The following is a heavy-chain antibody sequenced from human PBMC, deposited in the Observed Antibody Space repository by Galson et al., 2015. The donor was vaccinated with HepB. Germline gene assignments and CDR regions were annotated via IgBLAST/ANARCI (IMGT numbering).Heavy chain of an antibody. CDR2: ISSSSSTI. CDR3: ARATHRGDSTVDY. D-gene: IGHD6-13*01. CDR1: GFTFSSYS. V-gene: IGHV3-48*01. J-gene: IGHJ4*02. Sequence: SLRLSCAASGFTFSSYSMNWVRQAPGKGLEWVSYISSSSSTIYYADSVKGRFTISRDNAKNSLYLQMNSLRAEDTAVYYCARATHRGDSTVDYWGQGTLVTVSS.